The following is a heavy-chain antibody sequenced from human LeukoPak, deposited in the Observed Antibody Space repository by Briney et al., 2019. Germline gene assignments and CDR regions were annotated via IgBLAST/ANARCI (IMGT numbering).Heavy chain of an antibody. J-gene: IGHJ2*01. CDR1: DDSISTHF. V-gene: IGHV4-59*11. CDR3: ARGHYSYDL. Sequence: SETLSLTCTVSDDSISTHFWSWIRQPPGKGLEWIGYIFYSGSTNYNPSLKSRVTMSVDTSKNQFSLKLSSVTAADTAVYYCARGHYSYDLRGRGTLVTVSS. D-gene: IGHD3-16*01. CDR2: IFYSGST.